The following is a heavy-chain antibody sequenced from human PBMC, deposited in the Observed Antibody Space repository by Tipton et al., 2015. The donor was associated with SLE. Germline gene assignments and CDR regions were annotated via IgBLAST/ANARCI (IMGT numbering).Heavy chain of an antibody. CDR1: GGSFSGYY. CDR2: INHSGST. D-gene: IGHD3-3*01. V-gene: IGHV4-34*01. CDR3: ARAPTIFGPDAFDI. Sequence: LRLSCAVYGGSFSGYYWSWIRQPPGKGLEWIGEINHSGSTNYNPSLKSRVTISVDTSKNQFSLKLSSVTAADTAVYYCARAPTIFGPDAFDIWGQGTMVTVSS. J-gene: IGHJ3*02.